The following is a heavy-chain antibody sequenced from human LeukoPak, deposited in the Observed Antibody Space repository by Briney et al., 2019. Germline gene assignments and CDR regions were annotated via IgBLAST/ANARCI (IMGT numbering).Heavy chain of an antibody. CDR2: IYYSGST. Sequence: SETLSLTCSVSGGSISGYYWSWIRQPPGKGLEWIGYIYYSGSTNYNPSLKSRVTMSVDTSKNQFSLKLSSVTAADTAVYYCARERYDILTGYHNFDYWGQGTLVTVSS. CDR1: GGSISGYY. D-gene: IGHD3-9*01. V-gene: IGHV4-59*01. J-gene: IGHJ4*02. CDR3: ARERYDILTGYHNFDY.